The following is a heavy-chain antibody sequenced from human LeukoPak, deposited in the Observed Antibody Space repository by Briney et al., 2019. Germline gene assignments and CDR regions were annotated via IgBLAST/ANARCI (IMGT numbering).Heavy chain of an antibody. J-gene: IGHJ4*02. D-gene: IGHD3-3*01. CDR2: IKEDGSEE. CDR3: ARADTYYDFWSGYDSASFDY. V-gene: IGHV3-7*02. Sequence: TGGSLRLSCTASGFTFSTYWMSWVRQTPEKGLEWVANIKEDGSEEVYVDSVKGRFTISRDNAKSSLYLQMNSLRAEDTAVYYCARADTYYDFWSGYDSASFDYWGQGTLVTVSS. CDR1: GFTFSTYW.